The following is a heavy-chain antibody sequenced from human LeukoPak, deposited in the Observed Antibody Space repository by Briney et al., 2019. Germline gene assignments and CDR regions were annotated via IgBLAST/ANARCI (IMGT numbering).Heavy chain of an antibody. CDR1: GGSFSGYY. D-gene: IGHD1-26*01. CDR2: INHSGST. CDR3: ATVVGATEGWFDP. V-gene: IGHV4-34*01. Sequence: SETLSLTCAVYGGSFSGYYWSWIRQPPGKGLEWIGEINHSGSTNYNPSLKSRVTISVDTSKNQFSLKLSSVTAADTAVYYCATVVGATEGWFDPWGQGTLVTVSS. J-gene: IGHJ5*02.